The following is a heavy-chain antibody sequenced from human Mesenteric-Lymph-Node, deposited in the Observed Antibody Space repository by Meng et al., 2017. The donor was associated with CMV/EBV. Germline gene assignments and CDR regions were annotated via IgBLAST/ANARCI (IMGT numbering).Heavy chain of an antibody. Sequence: YYKLWVRQAHGQGLEWMGWINPNSGGTNYAQKFQGRVTLTRDTSISTAYMELSRLRSDDTAVYYCASLGYCSSTSCYWGGNAYYFDYWGQGTLVTVSS. D-gene: IGHD2-2*03. V-gene: IGHV1-2*02. CDR1: YY. CDR2: INPNSGGT. J-gene: IGHJ4*02. CDR3: ASLGYCSSTSCYWGGNAYYFDY.